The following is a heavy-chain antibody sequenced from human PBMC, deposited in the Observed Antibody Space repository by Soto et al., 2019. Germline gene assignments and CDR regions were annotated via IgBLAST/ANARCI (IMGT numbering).Heavy chain of an antibody. J-gene: IGHJ4*02. V-gene: IGHV3-23*01. CDR2: ISGSGDST. D-gene: IGHD6-13*01. CDR3: ARRSSSWYFDY. CDR1: GFTFSSYA. Sequence: EVQLLESGGGLVQPGGSLRLSCAASGFTFSSYAMNWVRQAPGKGLEWVSVISGSGDSTYYADSVKGRFTISRDNSKNTLYLQMNSLRAADPAVYYCARRSSSWYFDYWGQGTLVTVSS.